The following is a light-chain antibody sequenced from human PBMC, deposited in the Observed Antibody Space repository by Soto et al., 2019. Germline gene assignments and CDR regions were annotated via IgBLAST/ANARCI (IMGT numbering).Light chain of an antibody. CDR2: AAS. CDR3: QQYYSYPLIT. J-gene: IGKJ5*01. V-gene: IGKV1-8*01. Sequence: AIRMTQSPSSFSASTGDRVTITCRASQGISSYLAWYQQKPGKAPKLLIYAASTLQSGVPSRFSGSRSGTDFTLTISCLQSEDFATYYCQQYYSYPLITFGQGTRLEIK. CDR1: QGISSY.